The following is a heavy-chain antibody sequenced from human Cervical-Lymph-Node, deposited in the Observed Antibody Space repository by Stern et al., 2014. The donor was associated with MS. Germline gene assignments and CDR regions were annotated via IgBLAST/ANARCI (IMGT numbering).Heavy chain of an antibody. D-gene: IGHD3-22*01. J-gene: IGHJ3*02. CDR3: ATQTYYFDSSGVFDI. CDR1: GYTFTNYW. Sequence: EVQLLESGAEVKKPGESLNISCKGSGYTFTNYWIGWVRQMPGKGLEGMAIIYPGDSDTRYSPSFQGHVTISVDKSISTAYLQWSHLKASDTAMYYCATQTYYFDSSGVFDIWGPGTMVTVSS. V-gene: IGHV5-51*03. CDR2: IYPGDSDT.